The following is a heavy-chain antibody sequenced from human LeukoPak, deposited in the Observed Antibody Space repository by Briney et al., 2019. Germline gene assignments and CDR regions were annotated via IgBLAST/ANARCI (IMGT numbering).Heavy chain of an antibody. CDR3: TTDGLPILWWENRNWFDP. CDR2: IISKTDGGTT. CDR1: GFTFDDYG. Sequence: PGGSLRLSCAASGFTFDDYGMSWVRQAPGKGPGVVGRIISKTDGGTTDYAAPVKGRFTISRDDSKNTLYLQMNSLKTEDTAVYYCTTDGLPILWWENRNWFDPWGQGTLVTVSS. J-gene: IGHJ5*02. V-gene: IGHV3-15*01. D-gene: IGHD2-21*01.